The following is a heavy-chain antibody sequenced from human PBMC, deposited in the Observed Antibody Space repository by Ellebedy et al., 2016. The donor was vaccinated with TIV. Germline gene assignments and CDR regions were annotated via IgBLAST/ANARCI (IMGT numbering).Heavy chain of an antibody. CDR3: AKFSPDSSGYYTLFDY. Sequence: MPSETLSLTCTVSGASISSDHWRWIRQSPGKGLEWMGYIHYRGNTNYNRALESRITMLVDTSKNQFSLELSSVTAADTAVYYCAKFSPDSSGYYTLFDYWGQGTLVTVSS. J-gene: IGHJ4*02. CDR1: GASISSDH. V-gene: IGHV4-59*01. D-gene: IGHD3-22*01. CDR2: IHYRGNT.